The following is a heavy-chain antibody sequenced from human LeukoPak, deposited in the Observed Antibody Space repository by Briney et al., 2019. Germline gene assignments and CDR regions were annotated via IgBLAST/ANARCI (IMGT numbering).Heavy chain of an antibody. J-gene: IGHJ4*02. CDR1: GFTFSTYS. V-gene: IGHV3-21*01. Sequence: GGSLRLSCAASGFTFSTYSMNWVRQAPGKGLEWVSSISTGSSYIYYGDPVKGRFTISRDNAKNSLYLQMNSLRAEDTAVYYCARDWSGFDYWGQGTLVTVSS. D-gene: IGHD3-3*01. CDR3: ARDWSGFDY. CDR2: ISTGSSYI.